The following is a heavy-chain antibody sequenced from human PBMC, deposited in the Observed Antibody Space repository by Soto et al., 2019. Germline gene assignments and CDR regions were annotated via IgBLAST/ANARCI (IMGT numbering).Heavy chain of an antibody. V-gene: IGHV3-30*18. Sequence: PGGSLRLSCAASGFTFRNYGMNWVRQAPGKGLEWVAVISYDGSNKYYADSVKGRFTISRDNSKNTLYLQMNSLRAEDTAVYYCAKDRDSSGWTLAYWGQGTLVTVS. CDR3: AKDRDSSGWTLAY. CDR2: ISYDGSNK. D-gene: IGHD6-19*01. J-gene: IGHJ4*02. CDR1: GFTFRNYG.